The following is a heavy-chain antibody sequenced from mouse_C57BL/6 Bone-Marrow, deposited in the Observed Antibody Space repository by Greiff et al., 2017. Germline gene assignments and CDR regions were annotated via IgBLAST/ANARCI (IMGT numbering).Heavy chain of an antibody. CDR1: GYTFTSYW. CDR3: AGGVTTWGPFDY. J-gene: IGHJ2*01. CDR2: IDPNSGGT. D-gene: IGHD2-2*01. Sequence: MESCKASGYTFTSYWMHWVKQRPGRGLEWIGRIDPNSGGTKYNEKFKSKATLTVDKPSSTAYMQLSSLTSEDSAVYYCAGGVTTWGPFDYWGQGTTLTVSS. V-gene: IGHV1-72*01.